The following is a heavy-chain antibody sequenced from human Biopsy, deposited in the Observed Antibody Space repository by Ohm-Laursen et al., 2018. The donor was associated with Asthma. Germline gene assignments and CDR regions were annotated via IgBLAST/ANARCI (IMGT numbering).Heavy chain of an antibody. CDR3: ARGYSGSDRIVYYYSGLEV. V-gene: IGHV1-69*13. CDR1: GGTFSSDA. CDR2: LIPVLGTP. J-gene: IGHJ6*02. D-gene: IGHD5-12*01. Sequence: ASVKVSCKPSGGTFSSDAISWVRQAPGQGLEWMGGLIPVLGTPDHAQMFEGRVTITADESTSTAYMELSSLSSEDTAVYYCARGYSGSDRIVYYYSGLEVWGQGTTVTVSS.